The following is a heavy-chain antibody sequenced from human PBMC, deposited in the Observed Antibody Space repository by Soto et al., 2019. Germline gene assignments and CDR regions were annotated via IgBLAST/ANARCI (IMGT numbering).Heavy chain of an antibody. CDR1: GASISSAGYS. CDR2: ITYSGDT. CDR3: ARDLCSSTSWGGCWFGP. D-gene: IGHD2-2*01. J-gene: IGHJ5*02. V-gene: IGHV4-31*03. Sequence: SETLSLTCTVSGASISSAGYSWSWVRQHPGKGLEWIGYITYSGDTDYNPSLRSRVSISIDTSRNQFSLKLSSVTAADTAVYYCARDLCSSTSWGGCWFGPWGQGTLVTVSS.